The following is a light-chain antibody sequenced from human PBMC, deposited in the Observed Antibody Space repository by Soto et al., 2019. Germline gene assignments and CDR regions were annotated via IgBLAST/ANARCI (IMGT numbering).Light chain of an antibody. CDR1: QDISNH. J-gene: IGKJ5*01. Sequence: DIQMTQSPSSLSASVGDRVTITCRASQDISNHLVWFQQKPGKAPKSLISHASTLQSGVPSRFSGSGSGTFYTLTISSLQPEDFAIYYCQQYKSYPVTFGQGTRLEIK. V-gene: IGKV1-16*01. CDR3: QQYKSYPVT. CDR2: HAS.